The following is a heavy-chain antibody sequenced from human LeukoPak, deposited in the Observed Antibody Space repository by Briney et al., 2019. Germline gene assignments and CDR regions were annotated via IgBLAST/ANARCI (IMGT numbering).Heavy chain of an antibody. CDR3: ARDPRAGYLDY. Sequence: PGGSLRLSCAVSGFTFDDYTMHWVRQPPGKGLEWVSLINWDGRNSHYSDSVKGRFTISRDNSKNSLYLQMNNLRTEDTALYYCARDPRAGYLDYWGRGTLVTVSS. V-gene: IGHV3-43*01. CDR1: GFTFDDYT. CDR2: INWDGRNS. J-gene: IGHJ4*02.